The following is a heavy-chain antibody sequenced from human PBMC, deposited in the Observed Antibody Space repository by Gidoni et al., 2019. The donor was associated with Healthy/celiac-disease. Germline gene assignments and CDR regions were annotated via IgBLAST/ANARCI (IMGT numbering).Heavy chain of an antibody. CDR2: ISGSGGGI. V-gene: IGHV3-23*01. D-gene: IGHD2-2*01. CDR1: GFPCRSFA. CDR3: ALGVVVVPAAYYDY. J-gene: IGHJ4*02. Sequence: EVQLLASGGVLVQPGGSLRLSCAASGFPCRSFAMSWVRPAPGKGLEWVSPISGSGGGIYYADPVKGRFTISRDNSKNTLYLQMNSLRAEDAALYYCALGVVVVPAAYYDYWGQGTLVTVSS.